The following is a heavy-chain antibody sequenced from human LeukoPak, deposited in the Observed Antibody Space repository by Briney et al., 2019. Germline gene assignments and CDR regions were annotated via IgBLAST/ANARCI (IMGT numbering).Heavy chain of an antibody. CDR1: GFTFSSYS. V-gene: IGHV3-21*04. CDR2: ISSSSSYI. J-gene: IGHJ3*02. CDR3: AKDIYASSWYLGNDAFDI. D-gene: IGHD6-13*01. Sequence: GGSLRLSCAASGFTFSSYSMNWVRQAPGKGLEWVSSISSSSSYIYYADSVKGRFTISRDNAKNSLYLQMNSLRAEDTALYYCAKDIYASSWYLGNDAFDIWGQGTMVTVSS.